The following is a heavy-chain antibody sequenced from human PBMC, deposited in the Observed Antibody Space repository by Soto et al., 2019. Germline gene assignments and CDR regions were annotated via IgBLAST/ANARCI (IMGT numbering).Heavy chain of an antibody. J-gene: IGHJ6*02. CDR1: GGSISSYY. Sequence: QVQLQESGPGLVKPSETLSLTCTVSGGSISSYYWSWIRQPPGKGLEWVGYIYYSGSTNYNPSLKSRVTISVDTSKNPFSLKLSSVTAADTAVYYCARLSSPYYYDSSGYSQSLYYYGMDVWGQGTTVTVSS. V-gene: IGHV4-59*01. CDR2: IYYSGST. CDR3: ARLSSPYYYDSSGYSQSLYYYGMDV. D-gene: IGHD3-22*01.